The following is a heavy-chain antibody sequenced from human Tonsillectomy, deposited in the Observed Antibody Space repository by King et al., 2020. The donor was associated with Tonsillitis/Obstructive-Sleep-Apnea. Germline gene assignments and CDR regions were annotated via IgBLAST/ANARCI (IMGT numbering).Heavy chain of an antibody. CDR3: ARAVGYCSSTSCRNWFDP. D-gene: IGHD2-2*01. CDR1: RFTFSDYY. J-gene: IGHJ5*02. Sequence: VQLVESGGGLVKPGGSLRLSCAASRFTFSDYYMSWIRQAPGKGLEWVSYISSSSSYTNYADSVKGRFTISRDNAKNSLYLQMNSLRAEDTAVYYCARAVGYCSSTSCRNWFDPWGQGTLVTVSS. V-gene: IGHV3-11*05. CDR2: ISSSSSYT.